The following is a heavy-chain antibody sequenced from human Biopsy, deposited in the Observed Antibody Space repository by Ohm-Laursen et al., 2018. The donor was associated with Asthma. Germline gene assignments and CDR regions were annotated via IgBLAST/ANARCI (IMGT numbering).Heavy chain of an antibody. D-gene: IGHD2-2*01. CDR1: GFTFSSYG. J-gene: IGHJ6*02. V-gene: IGHV4-34*01. CDR3: ARVVGGYCSSTSCYGGYYYGMDV. Sequence: LSCAASGFTFSSYGMHWVRQPPGKGLEWIGEINHGGSTNYNPSLKSRVTISVDTSKNQFSLKLSSVTAADTAVYYCARVVGGYCSSTSCYGGYYYGMDVWGQGTTVTVSS. CDR2: INHGGST.